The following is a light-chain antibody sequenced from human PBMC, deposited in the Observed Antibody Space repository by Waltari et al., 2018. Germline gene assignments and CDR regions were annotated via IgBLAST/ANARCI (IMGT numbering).Light chain of an antibody. J-gene: IGLJ3*02. CDR2: EVS. CDR3: ISYTTISSWV. CDR1: SSDVGNYNY. V-gene: IGLV2-14*01. Sequence: QSALTQPASVSGSPGQSITISCTGTSSDVGNYNYVSWYQQHPGKGPKLMIYEVSNRPSGVSNRFSGSKSGNTASLTISGLQAEDEADCYCISYTTISSWVFGGGTKLTVL.